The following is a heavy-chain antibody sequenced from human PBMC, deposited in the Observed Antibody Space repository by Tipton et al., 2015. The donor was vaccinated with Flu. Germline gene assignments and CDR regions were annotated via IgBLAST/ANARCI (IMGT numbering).Heavy chain of an antibody. Sequence: TLSLTCIVSGGSLSSCGYYWSWTRQHPGKGLEWIGYIYYSGSTYYNPSPKSRVTISVDTSKNQFSLNLTSVTAADTAVYYCARSLLRLGFGELYIDNWGQGMLVTVAS. J-gene: IGHJ4*02. CDR3: ARSLLRLGFGELYIDN. CDR1: GGSLSSCGYY. CDR2: IYYSGST. V-gene: IGHV4-31*03. D-gene: IGHD3-10*01.